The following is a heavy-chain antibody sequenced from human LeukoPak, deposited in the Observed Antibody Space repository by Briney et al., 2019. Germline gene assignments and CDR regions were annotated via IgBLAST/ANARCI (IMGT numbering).Heavy chain of an antibody. J-gene: IGHJ4*02. CDR2: ISSSSSTI. D-gene: IGHD3-9*01. CDR3: AGLDYDILTGPNDY. Sequence: GGPLRLSCAASEFTFSSYSMNWVRQAPGKGLEWVSYISSSSSTIYYADSVKGRFTISRDNAKNSLYLQMNCLRAEDTAVYYCAGLDYDILTGPNDYWGQGTLVTVSS. V-gene: IGHV3-48*01. CDR1: EFTFSSYS.